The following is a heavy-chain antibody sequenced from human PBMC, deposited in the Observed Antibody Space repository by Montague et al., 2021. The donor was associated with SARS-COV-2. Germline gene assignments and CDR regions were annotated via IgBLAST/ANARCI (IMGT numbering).Heavy chain of an antibody. J-gene: IGHJ4*02. CDR1: GFTFSSHS. D-gene: IGHD3-16*01. V-gene: IGHV3-21*01. Sequence: SLRLSCAASGFTFSSHSMNWVRQAPGKGLEWVSCISSSSSYISYADTVKGRFTISRDNAKNSLFLQMNSLRAEDTAVYYCARDLWGLGPFWGQGTLVTVSS. CDR3: ARDLWGLGPF. CDR2: ISSSSSYI.